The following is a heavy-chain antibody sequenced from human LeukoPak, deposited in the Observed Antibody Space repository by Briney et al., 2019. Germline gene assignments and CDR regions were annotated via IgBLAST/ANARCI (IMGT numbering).Heavy chain of an antibody. J-gene: IGHJ5*02. V-gene: IGHV3-30*18. D-gene: IGHD6-19*01. Sequence: GGSLGPSCEPPGLASSGFAMTWVARAPGKGLKWVPVFHKMGSNKYNAASVKGRFTISRDNSKNTLYLQMNSLRAEDTAVYYCAKDLREAVAGLPPNWFDPWGQGTLVTVSS. CDR1: GLASSGFA. CDR2: FHKMGSNK. CDR3: AKDLREAVAGLPPNWFDP.